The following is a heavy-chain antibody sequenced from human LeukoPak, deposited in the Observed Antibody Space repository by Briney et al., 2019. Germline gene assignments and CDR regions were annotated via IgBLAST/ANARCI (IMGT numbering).Heavy chain of an antibody. D-gene: IGHD1-26*01. J-gene: IGHJ4*02. CDR1: GGDFSSYA. CDR3: ASLGGSPTGGYYFDY. Sequence: GASVQVSFKASGGDFSSYAISWVRRATGQGGGWMGRIIPIFGIANYSQKFQGRVTITADKSTSTAYMELSSLRSEDTAVYYCASLGGSPTGGYYFDYWGQGTLVTVSS. V-gene: IGHV1-69*04. CDR2: IIPIFGIA.